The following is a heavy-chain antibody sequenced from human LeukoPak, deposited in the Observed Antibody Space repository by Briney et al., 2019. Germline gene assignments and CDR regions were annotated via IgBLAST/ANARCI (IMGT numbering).Heavy chain of an antibody. CDR2: IYYSGST. CDR3: ARAYCNGDICPFDY. V-gene: IGHV4-31*03. Sequence: PSQTLSLTCTVSGGSISSGGYYWSWIRQHPGKGLEWIGYIYYSGSTNYNPSLKSRVTISVDTSTNRFSLRLSSVTAADTAVYYCARAYCNGDICPFDYWGQGTLVTVSS. J-gene: IGHJ4*02. D-gene: IGHD2-15*01. CDR1: GGSISSGGYY.